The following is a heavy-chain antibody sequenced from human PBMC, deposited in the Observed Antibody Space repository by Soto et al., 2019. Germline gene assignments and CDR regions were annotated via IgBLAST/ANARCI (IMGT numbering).Heavy chain of an antibody. D-gene: IGHD1-7*01. J-gene: IGHJ6*03. CDR1: GDSVSSNSAA. CDR3: AGTTSQQWYYMDV. V-gene: IGHV6-1*01. CDR2: TYYRSRCYN. Sequence: SQTLSLTCAISGDSVSSNSAAWNWIRLSPSRGLEWLARTYYRSRCYNDYAVSVRSRITVNPDTSKNQFSLQLTSATPEDTAIYYCAGTTSQQWYYMDVWGKGTTVTLSS.